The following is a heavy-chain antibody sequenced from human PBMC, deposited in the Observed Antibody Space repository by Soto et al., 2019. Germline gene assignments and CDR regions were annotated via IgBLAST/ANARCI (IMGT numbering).Heavy chain of an antibody. Sequence: GGSLRLSCAASGFTFSDYYMSWIRQAPGKGLEWVSYISSSGSTIYYADSVKGRFTISRDNAKNSLYLQMNSLRAEDTAVYYCARVAAAGTDYYYYMDVWGKGTTVTVSS. D-gene: IGHD6-13*01. CDR1: GFTFSDYY. CDR2: ISSSGSTI. CDR3: ARVAAAGTDYYYYMDV. J-gene: IGHJ6*03. V-gene: IGHV3-11*01.